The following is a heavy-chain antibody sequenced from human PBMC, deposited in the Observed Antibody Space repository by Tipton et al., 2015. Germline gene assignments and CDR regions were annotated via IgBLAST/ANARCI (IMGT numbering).Heavy chain of an antibody. CDR1: GYTFSIYG. J-gene: IGHJ6*02. V-gene: IGHV1-69*06. CDR3: ARVFEGIDYYYYGMDV. CDR2: IIPIFGTA. D-gene: IGHD6-13*01. Sequence: QSGAEVKKPGASVKVSCRASGYTFSIYGISWVRQAPGQGLEWMGGIIPIFGTANYAQKFQGRVTITADKSTSTAYMELSSLRSEDTAVYYCARVFEGIDYYYYGMDVWGQGTTVTVSS.